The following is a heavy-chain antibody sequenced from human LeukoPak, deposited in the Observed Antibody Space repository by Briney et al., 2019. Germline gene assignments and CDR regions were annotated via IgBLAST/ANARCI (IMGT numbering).Heavy chain of an antibody. D-gene: IGHD2-15*01. Sequence: PSETLSLTCAVYGGSFSGYYWSRIRQPPGKGLEWIGEINHSGSTNYNPSLKSRVTISVDTSKNQFSLKLSAVIAADTAVYYCARGHVGSYVYYYYYGMDVWGQGTMVTVSS. CDR1: GGSFSGYY. V-gene: IGHV4-34*01. CDR2: INHSGST. J-gene: IGHJ6*02. CDR3: ARGHVGSYVYYYYYGMDV.